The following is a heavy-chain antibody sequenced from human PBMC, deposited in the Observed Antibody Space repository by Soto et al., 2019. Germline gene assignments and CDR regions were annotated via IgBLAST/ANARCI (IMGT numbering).Heavy chain of an antibody. J-gene: IGHJ4*02. Sequence: SETLSLTCDVSGDPISNSAYYWSWIRQHPGKGLEWIGYLFYSGSTYYNPSLKSRVTMSVETSKNQFSLNLNSVTAADTAVYYCARAAAAGGRLMGYYFDGWCQGRLVNVS. D-gene: IGHD6-13*01. CDR1: GDPISNSAYY. CDR3: ARAAAAGGRLMGYYFDG. V-gene: IGHV4-31*11. CDR2: LFYSGST.